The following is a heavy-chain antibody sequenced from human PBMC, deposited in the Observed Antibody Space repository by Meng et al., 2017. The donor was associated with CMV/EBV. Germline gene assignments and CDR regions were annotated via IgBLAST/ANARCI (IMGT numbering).Heavy chain of an antibody. CDR2: ISSSGSTI. J-gene: IGHJ6*02. Sequence: GESLKISCAASGFTFSDYYLSWIRQAPGKGLEWVSYISSSGSTIYYADSVKGRFTISRDNAKNSLYLQMNSLRAEDTALYYCAKSLRIAAAGPDYGMDVWGQGTTVTVS. CDR3: AKSLRIAAAGPDYGMDV. V-gene: IGHV3-11*01. CDR1: GFTFSDYY. D-gene: IGHD6-13*01.